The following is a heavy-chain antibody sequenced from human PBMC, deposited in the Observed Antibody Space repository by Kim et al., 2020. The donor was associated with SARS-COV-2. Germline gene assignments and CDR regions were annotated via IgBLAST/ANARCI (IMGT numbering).Heavy chain of an antibody. V-gene: IGHV3-21*01. D-gene: IGHD5-12*01. J-gene: IGHJ4*02. Sequence: GGSLRLSCAASGFTFSSYSMNWVRQAPGKGLEWVSSISSSSSYIYYADSVKGRFTISRDNAKNSLYLQMNSLRAEDTAVYYCARDLWGYNNHYFDYWGQGTLVTVSS. CDR2: ISSSSSYI. CDR1: GFTFSSYS. CDR3: ARDLWGYNNHYFDY.